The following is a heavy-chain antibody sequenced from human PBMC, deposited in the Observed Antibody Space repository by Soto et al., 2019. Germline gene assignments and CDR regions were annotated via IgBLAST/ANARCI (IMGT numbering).Heavy chain of an antibody. D-gene: IGHD6-19*01. CDR2: ISGSGGST. Sequence: GGSLRLSCAASGFTFSSYAMSWVRQAPGKGLEWVSAISGSGGSTYYADSVKGRFTISRDNSKNTLYLQMNSLRAEDTAVYYCAKVPPIAVAGQGGAFDIWGQGTMVTVSS. V-gene: IGHV3-23*01. CDR3: AKVPPIAVAGQGGAFDI. CDR1: GFTFSSYA. J-gene: IGHJ3*02.